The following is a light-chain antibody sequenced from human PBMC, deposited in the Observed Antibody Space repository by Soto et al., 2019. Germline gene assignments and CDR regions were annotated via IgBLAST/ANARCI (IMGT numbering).Light chain of an antibody. CDR1: SSDIGRYNY. J-gene: IGLJ1*01. Sequence: QSVLTQPASVSGSPGQSITISCTGTSSDIGRYNYVSWFQQHPGKVPKLVIFEVNYRPSGVSDRFSGSKSGNTASLTITGLQAEDEADYYCNSFRVSHLYVFGTGTKVTVL. V-gene: IGLV2-14*01. CDR2: EVN. CDR3: NSFRVSHLYV.